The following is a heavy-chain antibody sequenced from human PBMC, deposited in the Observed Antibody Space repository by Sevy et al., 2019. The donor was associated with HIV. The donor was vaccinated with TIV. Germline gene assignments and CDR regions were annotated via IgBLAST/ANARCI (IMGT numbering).Heavy chain of an antibody. CDR1: GYTFTGYY. CDR2: INPNSGGT. D-gene: IGHD6-6*01. J-gene: IGHJ5*02. CDR3: ARGAWWAARNFTGVKNWFDP. Sequence: ASVKVSCKASGYTFTGYYMHWVRQAPGQGLEWMGRINPNSGGTNYAQKFQGRVTMTRDTSISTAYMELSRLRSDDTAVYYCARGAWWAARNFTGVKNWFDPWGQGTLVTVSS. V-gene: IGHV1-2*06.